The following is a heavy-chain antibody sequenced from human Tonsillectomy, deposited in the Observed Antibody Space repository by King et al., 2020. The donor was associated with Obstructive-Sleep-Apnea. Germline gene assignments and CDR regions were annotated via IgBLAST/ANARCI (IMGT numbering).Heavy chain of an antibody. V-gene: IGHV5-10-1*03. Sequence: VQLVQSGAEVKNPGESLRISCKGSGYSFTSYWITWVRQMPGKGLEWMGRIDPSDSYTNYSPSFQGHVTISADKSISTAYLQWSSLKASDTAMYYCARVSSGWDRVDYWGQGTLVTVSS. D-gene: IGHD6-19*01. CDR3: ARVSSGWDRVDY. J-gene: IGHJ4*02. CDR2: IDPSDSYT. CDR1: GYSFTSYW.